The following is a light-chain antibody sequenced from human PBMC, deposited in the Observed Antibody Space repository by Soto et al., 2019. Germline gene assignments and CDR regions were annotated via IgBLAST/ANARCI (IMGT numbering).Light chain of an antibody. V-gene: IGKV4-1*01. CDR2: WAS. J-gene: IGKJ4*01. CDR3: QQYYTVPLT. Sequence: DFVMTQSPDSLAVSLGERATINCKSSQSVLSSSNNKNYLAWYQQKPGQSPKVLIYWASTRESGVPDRFSGSGSGTDFTLTISSLQAEDGAVYYCQQYYTVPLTFGGGTKVEIK. CDR1: QSVLSSSNNKNY.